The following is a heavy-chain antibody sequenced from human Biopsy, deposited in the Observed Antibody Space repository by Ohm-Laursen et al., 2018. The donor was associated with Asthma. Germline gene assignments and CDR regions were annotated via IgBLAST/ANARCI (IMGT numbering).Heavy chain of an antibody. V-gene: IGHV4-39*01. Sequence: SDTLSLTCSLSSGSGGYMRSGHYYWGWIRQPPGKGLEWIGSIYYSGTTYYNPSLERRVTVSANTSKNQFSLKRTSVTAADTAVYYCVRGSSSWHHGPFHYYYGLDVWGQGTTATVSS. CDR3: VRGSSSWHHGPFHYYYGLDV. CDR1: SGSGGYMRSGHYY. CDR2: IYYSGTT. J-gene: IGHJ6*02. D-gene: IGHD6-13*01.